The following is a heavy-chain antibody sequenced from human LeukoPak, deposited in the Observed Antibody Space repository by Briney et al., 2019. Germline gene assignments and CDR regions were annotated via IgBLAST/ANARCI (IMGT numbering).Heavy chain of an antibody. Sequence: GGSLRLSCAASGFTFSSYAMNWVRQAPGKGLEWVSGISGSGGSTYYADSVKGRFTISRDNSKNTVHLQMNSLRVDDTAVYYCVKGTAEYCTGVTCYEFDSWGQGTLVAVSS. D-gene: IGHD2-15*01. CDR1: GFTFSSYA. CDR3: VKGTAEYCTGVTCYEFDS. V-gene: IGHV3-23*01. CDR2: ISGSGGST. J-gene: IGHJ4*02.